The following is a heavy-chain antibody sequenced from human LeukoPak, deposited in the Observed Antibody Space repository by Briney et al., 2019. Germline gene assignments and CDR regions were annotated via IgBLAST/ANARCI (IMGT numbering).Heavy chain of an antibody. J-gene: IGHJ3*02. CDR3: ARDAWRGYYYDSSGYSPAFDI. V-gene: IGHV4-39*07. D-gene: IGHD3-22*01. CDR2: IYYSGST. Sequence: PSETLSLTCTVSGGSISSSSYYWGWIRQPPGKGLEWIGSIYYSGSTYYNPSLKSRVTISVDTSKNQFSLKLSSVTAADTAVYYCARDAWRGYYYDSSGYSPAFDIWGQGTMVTVSS. CDR1: GGSISSSSYY.